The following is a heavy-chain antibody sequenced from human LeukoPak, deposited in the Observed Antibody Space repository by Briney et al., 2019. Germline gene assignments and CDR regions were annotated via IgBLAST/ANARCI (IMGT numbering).Heavy chain of an antibody. J-gene: IGHJ4*02. CDR1: GYTFTSYG. CDR3: ARVWRRDGYGDYDLFDY. D-gene: IGHD4-17*01. Sequence: ASVKVSCKASGYTFTSYGISWVRQAPGQGLEWMGWISAYNGNTNYAQKLQGRVTMTTDTSTSTAYMELRSLRSDDTAVYYCARVWRRDGYGDYDLFDYWGQGTLVTVSS. V-gene: IGHV1-18*01. CDR2: ISAYNGNT.